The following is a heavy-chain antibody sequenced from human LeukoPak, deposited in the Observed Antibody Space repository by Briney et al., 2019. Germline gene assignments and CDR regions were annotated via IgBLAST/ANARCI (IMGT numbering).Heavy chain of an antibody. J-gene: IGHJ4*02. CDR2: MSTSGTYT. V-gene: IGHV3-21*01. Sequence: GGSLRLSCAASGFPFTPYTMNWIRQAPGKGLEWVPSMSTSGTYTYYADSVKGRFTVSRDNAKNSLYLQMNSLRAEDTAVYYCAREGSSEEFDYWGQGTLVTVSS. CDR3: AREGSSEEFDY. CDR1: GFPFTPYT. D-gene: IGHD6-25*01.